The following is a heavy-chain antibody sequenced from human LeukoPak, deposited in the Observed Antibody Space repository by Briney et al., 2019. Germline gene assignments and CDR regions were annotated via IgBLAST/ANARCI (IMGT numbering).Heavy chain of an antibody. D-gene: IGHD3-10*01. V-gene: IGHV3-48*03. CDR1: GFTFSSYE. Sequence: GGSLRLSCAASGFTFSSYEMNWVRQAPGKGLEWVSYISGSGSTIYYVGSVKGRFTISRDNAKNSLYLQMNSLRAEDTAVYYCARWPLWLGDMDVWGKGTTVTVSS. CDR3: ARWPLWLGDMDV. J-gene: IGHJ6*04. CDR2: ISGSGSTI.